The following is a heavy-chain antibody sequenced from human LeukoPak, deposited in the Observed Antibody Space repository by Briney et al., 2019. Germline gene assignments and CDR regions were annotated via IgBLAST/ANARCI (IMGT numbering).Heavy chain of an antibody. J-gene: IGHJ4*02. Sequence: PGGSLRLSCAASGFTFSSYSMNWVRQAPGKGLEWVSYISSSSSTIYYADSVKGRFTISRDNSKNTLYLQMNSLRAEDTAVYYCAKDGDFWRVYYFDYWGQGTLVTVSS. CDR2: ISSSSSTI. D-gene: IGHD3-3*01. CDR1: GFTFSSYS. V-gene: IGHV3-48*01. CDR3: AKDGDFWRVYYFDY.